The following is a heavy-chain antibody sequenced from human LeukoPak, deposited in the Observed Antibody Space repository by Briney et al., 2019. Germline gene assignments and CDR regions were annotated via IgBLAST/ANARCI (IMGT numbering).Heavy chain of an antibody. CDR2: ISYDGSNK. CDR1: GFTFSSYA. Sequence: GGSLGLSCAASGFTFSSYAMHWVRQAPGKGLEWVAVISYDGSNKYYADSVKGRFTISRDNSKNTLYLQMNSLRAEDTAVYYCARDYCSGGSCYFENWFDPWGQGTLVTVSS. D-gene: IGHD2-15*01. CDR3: ARDYCSGGSCYFENWFDP. J-gene: IGHJ5*02. V-gene: IGHV3-30*04.